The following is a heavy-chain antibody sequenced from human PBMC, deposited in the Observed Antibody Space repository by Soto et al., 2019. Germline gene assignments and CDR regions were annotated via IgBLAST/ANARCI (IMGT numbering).Heavy chain of an antibody. CDR3: ARDLGGSSVS. J-gene: IGHJ5*02. Sequence: EVQLVESGGVVVQPGGSLRLSCAASGFNFNDFIMHWVRQSPTAGLEWVSLITSNGDSTHYADFVKGRFFISRDNTMNSLYLQMNNLRTEDAALYYCARDLGGSSVSWGQGTLVTVSS. CDR1: GFNFNDFI. CDR2: ITSNGDST. D-gene: IGHD6-25*01. V-gene: IGHV3-43*01.